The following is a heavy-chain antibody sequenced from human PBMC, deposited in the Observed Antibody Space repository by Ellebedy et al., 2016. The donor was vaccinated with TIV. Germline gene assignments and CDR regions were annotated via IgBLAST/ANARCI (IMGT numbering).Heavy chain of an antibody. CDR2: IKQEGYEK. Sequence: PGGSLRLSCAASGFSFSSYWMSWVRQPPGKGLEWVASIKQEGYEKRYVDSVKGRFTISRDNAKNSLSLQMDSLRAEDTAVYYCVTDRGEGGLLSFFDFWGRGTQVTVST. D-gene: IGHD2/OR15-2a*01. CDR3: VTDRGEGGLLSFFDF. CDR1: GFSFSSYW. J-gene: IGHJ4*02. V-gene: IGHV3-7*01.